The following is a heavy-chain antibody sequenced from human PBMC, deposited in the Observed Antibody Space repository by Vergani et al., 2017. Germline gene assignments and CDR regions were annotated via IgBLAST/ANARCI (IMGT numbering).Heavy chain of an antibody. J-gene: IGHJ6*02. Sequence: QVQLQESGPGLVKPSQTLSLTCTVSGGSISSGDYHWSWFCQPPGKGPEWIGYIYYSGSTYYNPSLKSRVTISVDTSKNQFSLKLSSVTAADTAVYYCARASGSYPYYYGMDVWGQGTTVTVSS. CDR2: IYYSGST. V-gene: IGHV4-30-4*08. CDR3: ARASGSYPYYYGMDV. CDR1: GGSISSGDYH. D-gene: IGHD1-26*01.